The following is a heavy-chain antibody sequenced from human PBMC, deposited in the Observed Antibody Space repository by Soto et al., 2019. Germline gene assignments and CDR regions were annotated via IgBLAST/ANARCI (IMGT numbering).Heavy chain of an antibody. CDR1: GFTFSSYG. J-gene: IGHJ6*02. CDR3: AKDLKFYSYYYYGMDV. Sequence: QVQLVESGGGVVQPGMSLRLSCAASGFTFSSYGMHWVRQAPGKGLEWVEVISYDGSNKYYADSVKGRFTISKDNSKNTLYLQMNRLRGEDTAVYYCAKDLKFYSYYYYGMDVWGQGTTVTVSS. D-gene: IGHD2-15*01. V-gene: IGHV3-30*18. CDR2: ISYDGSNK.